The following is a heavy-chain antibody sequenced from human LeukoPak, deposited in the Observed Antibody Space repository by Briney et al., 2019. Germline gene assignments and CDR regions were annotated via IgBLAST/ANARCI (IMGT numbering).Heavy chain of an antibody. CDR2: VYYSGST. J-gene: IGHJ4*02. CDR3: AGDYGSGSYRFDY. CDR1: GGSISGSNYY. V-gene: IGHV4-39*07. D-gene: IGHD3-10*01. Sequence: SGTLSLTCTVSGGSISGSNYYWGWIRQPPGKGLEWIGSVYYSGSTYYNPSLKSRVTISVDTSKNQFSLKLSSVTAADTAVYYCAGDYGSGSYRFDYWGQGTLVTVSS.